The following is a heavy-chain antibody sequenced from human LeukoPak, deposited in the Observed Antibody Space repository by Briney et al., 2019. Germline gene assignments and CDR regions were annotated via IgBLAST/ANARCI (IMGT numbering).Heavy chain of an antibody. CDR2: IGTSSRTI. D-gene: IGHD6-13*01. Sequence: PGGSLRLSCAASGFTFNIYSMNWVRQAPGKGLEWVSYIGTSSRTIYYADSVKGRFTISRDNAKNSLYLQMNDLRVEDTAVYYCAAGTAADYWGQGTLVIVSS. J-gene: IGHJ4*02. CDR3: AAGTAADY. V-gene: IGHV3-48*01. CDR1: GFTFNIYS.